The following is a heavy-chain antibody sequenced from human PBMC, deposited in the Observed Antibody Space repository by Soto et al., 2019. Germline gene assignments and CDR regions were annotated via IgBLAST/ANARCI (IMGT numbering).Heavy chain of an antibody. V-gene: IGHV3-48*02. D-gene: IGHD3-22*01. Sequence: GGSLRLSCTASGFTFSSYSMNWVRQAPGKGLEWVSSIRSSSSTIYYADSVKGRFTISRDNAKNTLYLQMNSLRDEDTAVYYCARDHRYYYDSSGYYGYFDYGGQGTLVTVSS. CDR1: GFTFSSYS. J-gene: IGHJ4*02. CDR3: ARDHRYYYDSSGYYGYFDY. CDR2: IRSSSSTI.